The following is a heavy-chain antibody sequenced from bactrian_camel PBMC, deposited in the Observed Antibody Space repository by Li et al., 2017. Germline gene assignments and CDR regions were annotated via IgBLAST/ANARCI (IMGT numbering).Heavy chain of an antibody. CDR1: ENTYSSNC. CDR2: IMVLGATT. J-gene: IGHJ4*01. V-gene: IGHV3S54*01. Sequence: VQLVESGGGSVQSGGSLRLSCLPSENTYSSNCMGWFRQAPGEQREGVASIMVLGATTYYADSVKGRFTISRDNANNTLYLQMNNLKTEDTGVYYCARAEGGYWLAADYWGQGTQVTVS. CDR3: ARAEGGYWLAADY. D-gene: IGHD1*01.